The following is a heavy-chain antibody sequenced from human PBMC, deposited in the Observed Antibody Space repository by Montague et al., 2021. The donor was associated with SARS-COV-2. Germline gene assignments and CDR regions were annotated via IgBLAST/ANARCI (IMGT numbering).Heavy chain of an antibody. V-gene: IGHV1-2*02. Sequence: SVKVSCKASGYIFSDYYVHWLRQAPGQGLEWMGWINPHSGGTNYAQKFQGRVTLTRDTSITTAYMDLSGLTSDDTAVYYCARGVKNDDWGQGTLVTVSS. CDR2: INPHSGGT. D-gene: IGHD2/OR15-2a*01. J-gene: IGHJ4*02. CDR3: ARGVKNDD. CDR1: GYIFSDYY.